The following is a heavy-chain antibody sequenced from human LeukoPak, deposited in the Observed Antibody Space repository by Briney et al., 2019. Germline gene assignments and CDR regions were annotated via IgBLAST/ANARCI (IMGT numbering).Heavy chain of an antibody. Sequence: SETLSLTCAVYGGSFSGFYWSWIRQPPGKGLEWIGEINHSGSTNYNPSLKSRVTISVDTSKNQFSLKLSSVTAADTAVYYCARGLYSKGWFDPWGQGTLVTVSS. J-gene: IGHJ5*02. CDR1: GGSFSGFY. CDR3: ARGLYSKGWFDP. V-gene: IGHV4-34*01. D-gene: IGHD4-11*01. CDR2: INHSGST.